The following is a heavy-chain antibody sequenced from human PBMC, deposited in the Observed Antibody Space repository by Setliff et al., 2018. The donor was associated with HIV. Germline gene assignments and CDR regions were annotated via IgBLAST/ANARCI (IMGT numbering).Heavy chain of an antibody. D-gene: IGHD3-10*01. J-gene: IGHJ2*01. CDR3: ARDDHYYDLGSIYSDWYFDL. Sequence: SVKVSCKASGGTFRKYSISWVRQAPGQGLEWMGGIIPIFGSTRYAQKFQDRVTITADESTDTVEMQLGSLTSEDTAVYYCARDDHYYDLGSIYSDWYFDLWDRGTQVTVSS. V-gene: IGHV1-69*13. CDR2: IIPIFGST. CDR1: GGTFRKYS.